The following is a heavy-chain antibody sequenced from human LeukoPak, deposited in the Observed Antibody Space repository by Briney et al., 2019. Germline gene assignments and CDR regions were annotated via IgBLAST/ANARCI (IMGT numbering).Heavy chain of an antibody. CDR1: GFTFSSYW. CDR3: ARGPPLRKSIAALLGFDY. Sequence: PGGSLRLSCAASGFTFSSYWMSWVRQAPGKGLEWVANIKQDGSEKYYVDSVKGRFTISRDNAKNSLYLQMNSLRADDTAVYYCARGPPLRKSIAALLGFDYWGQGTLVTVSS. D-gene: IGHD6-6*01. J-gene: IGHJ4*02. CDR2: IKQDGSEK. V-gene: IGHV3-7*03.